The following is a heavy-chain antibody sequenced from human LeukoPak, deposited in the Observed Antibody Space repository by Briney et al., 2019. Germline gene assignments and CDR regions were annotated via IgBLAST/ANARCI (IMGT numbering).Heavy chain of an antibody. CDR2: ISSSSSYI. CDR3: ARDSGYDILTGDYAPFDY. D-gene: IGHD3-9*01. CDR1: GFTFSSYA. V-gene: IGHV3-21*01. Sequence: GGSLRLSCAASGFTFSSYAMSWVRQAPGKGLEWASSISSSSSYIYYADSVKGRFTISRDNAKNSLYLQMNSLRAEDTAVYYCARDSGYDILTGDYAPFDYWGQGTLVTVSS. J-gene: IGHJ4*02.